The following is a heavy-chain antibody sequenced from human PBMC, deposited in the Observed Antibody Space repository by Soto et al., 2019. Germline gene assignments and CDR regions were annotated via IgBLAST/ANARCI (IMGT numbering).Heavy chain of an antibody. CDR2: IIPIFGTA. CDR3: ERSARYCSGGSCYYCFDY. Sequence: ASVKVSCKASGGTFSSYAISWVRQAPGQGLEWMGGIIPIFGTANYAQKFQGRVTITADESTSTAYMELSSLRSEDTAVYYCERSARYCSGGSCYYCFDYWGQGTLVTVSS. CDR1: GGTFSSYA. V-gene: IGHV1-69*13. D-gene: IGHD2-15*01. J-gene: IGHJ4*02.